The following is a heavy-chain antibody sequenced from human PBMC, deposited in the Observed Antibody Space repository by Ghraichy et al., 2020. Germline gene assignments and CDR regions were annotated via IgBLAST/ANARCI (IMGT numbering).Heavy chain of an antibody. Sequence: SETLSLTCAVYGGSFSGYYWSWIRQPPGKGLEWIGEINHSGSTNYNPSLKSRVTISVDTSKNQFSLKLSSVTAADTAVYYCARGERDYGGGYDYWGQGTLVTVSS. CDR3: ARGERDYGGGYDY. J-gene: IGHJ4*02. V-gene: IGHV4-34*01. D-gene: IGHD4-23*01. CDR2: INHSGST. CDR1: GGSFSGYY.